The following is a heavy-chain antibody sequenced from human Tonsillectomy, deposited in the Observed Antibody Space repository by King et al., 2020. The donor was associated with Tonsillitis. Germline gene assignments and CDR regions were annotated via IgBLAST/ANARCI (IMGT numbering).Heavy chain of an antibody. J-gene: IGHJ5*02. CDR2: ISYDGRNK. CDR1: GFTFSRYA. D-gene: IGHD6-25*01. CDR3: ARGRGAAAGGFDP. V-gene: IGHV3-30*04. Sequence: VQLVESGGGVVQPGRSLRLSCAASGFTFSRYAMHWVRQAPGKGLEWVALISYDGRNKYYADFVKGRFTISRDNFKNTLYLQMNSLKPKDTAVYSCARGRGAAAGGFDPWGQGALVTVSS.